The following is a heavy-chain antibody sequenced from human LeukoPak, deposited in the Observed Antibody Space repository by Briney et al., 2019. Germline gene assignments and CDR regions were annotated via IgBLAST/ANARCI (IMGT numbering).Heavy chain of an antibody. CDR1: GFTFSSYG. Sequence: GGSLRLSCAASGFTFSSYGMHWFRQAPGKGLEWVAVIWYDGSNKYYADSVKGRFTISRDNSKNTPYLQMNSLRAEDTAVYYCASSYGGKGYYFDYWGQGTLVTVSS. CDR2: IWYDGSNK. CDR3: ASSYGGKGYYFDY. D-gene: IGHD4-23*01. V-gene: IGHV3-33*01. J-gene: IGHJ4*02.